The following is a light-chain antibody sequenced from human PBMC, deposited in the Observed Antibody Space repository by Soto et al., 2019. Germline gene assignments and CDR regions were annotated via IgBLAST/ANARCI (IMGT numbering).Light chain of an antibody. Sequence: QLVLTQPPSASGTPGQRVTISCSGSSSNIGSNTVNWYQQFPGTAPKFLIYSNNQRPSGVPDRFSGSKSGTSASLAISGLQSEDEADYYCAAWDDSLNGYVFGTGTKLTVL. CDR1: SSNIGSNT. J-gene: IGLJ1*01. CDR2: SNN. V-gene: IGLV1-44*01. CDR3: AAWDDSLNGYV.